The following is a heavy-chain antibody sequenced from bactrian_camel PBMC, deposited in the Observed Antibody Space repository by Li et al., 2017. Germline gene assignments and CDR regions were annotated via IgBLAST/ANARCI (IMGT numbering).Heavy chain of an antibody. V-gene: IGHV3S1*01. CDR1: GYPYNNNC. J-gene: IGHJ4*01. CDR2: HYTGGSST. D-gene: IGHD2*01. CDR3: AAGQGSLPY. Sequence: HVQLVESGGGLVQPGGSLRLSCTISGYPYNNNCMGWLRQAPGKEREAVAWHYTGGSSTYYTDSVKGRFTISRDNAKNTLYLQVNSLKTEDTAMYYCAAGQGSLPYWGQGTQVIVS.